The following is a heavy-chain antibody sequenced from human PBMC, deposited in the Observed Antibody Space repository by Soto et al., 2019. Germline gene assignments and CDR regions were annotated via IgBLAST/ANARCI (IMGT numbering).Heavy chain of an antibody. Sequence: SVKVSCKASGGTFSSYAISWVRQAPGQGLEWMGGIIPIFGTANYAQKFQGRVTITADESTSTAYMELSSLRSEDTAVYYCAGRGGIAAAGTGFDYWGHGTLVTVSP. CDR1: GGTFSSYA. J-gene: IGHJ4*01. D-gene: IGHD6-13*01. V-gene: IGHV1-69*13. CDR2: IIPIFGTA. CDR3: AGRGGIAAAGTGFDY.